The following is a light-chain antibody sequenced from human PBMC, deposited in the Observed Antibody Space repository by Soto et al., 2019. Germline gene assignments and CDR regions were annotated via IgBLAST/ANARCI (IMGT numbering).Light chain of an antibody. CDR3: NSHTSSSTPRV. V-gene: IGLV2-14*03. CDR1: SSDVGGYDY. Sequence: QSALTQPASVSGSPGQSITISCTGTSSDVGGYDYVSWYQQHPGQAPKLIIYDVSSRPSGVSHRFSGSKSGNTASLTISGLQAEDEADYYCNSHTSSSTPRVFGGGTKVTVL. CDR2: DVS. J-gene: IGLJ3*02.